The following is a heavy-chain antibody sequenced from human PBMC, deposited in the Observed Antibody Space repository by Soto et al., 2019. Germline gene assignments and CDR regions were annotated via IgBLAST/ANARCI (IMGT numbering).Heavy chain of an antibody. CDR3: GGEGGLRLRFLEPQPDPSYYSGREV. CDR2: IYYSGST. V-gene: IGHV4-31*03. Sequence: PSETLSLTCTVSGGSISSGGYYWSWIRQHPGKGLEWIGYIYYSGSTYYNPSLKSRVTISVDTSKNQFSLKLSSVTAADTAVYYGGGEGGLRLRFLEPQPDPSYYSGREVGGKGTTVTV. CDR1: GGSISSGGYY. J-gene: IGHJ6*04. D-gene: IGHD3-3*01.